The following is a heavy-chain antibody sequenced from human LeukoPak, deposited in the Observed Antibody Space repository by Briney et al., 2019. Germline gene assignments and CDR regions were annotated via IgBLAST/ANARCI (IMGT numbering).Heavy chain of an antibody. Sequence: GGSLRLSCAASGFTFSDYYMSWIRQAPGKGLEWVSYISSSGSTIYYADSVKGRFTISRDNAKNSLYLQMNSLRAEDTAVYYCARSRTPNGYNAFDLWGQGTMVTVSS. V-gene: IGHV3-11*01. CDR3: ARSRTPNGYNAFDL. CDR2: ISSSGSTI. D-gene: IGHD3-10*01. J-gene: IGHJ3*01. CDR1: GFTFSDYY.